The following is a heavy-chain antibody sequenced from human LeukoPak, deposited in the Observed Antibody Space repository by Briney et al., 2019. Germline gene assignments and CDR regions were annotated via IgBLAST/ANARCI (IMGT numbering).Heavy chain of an antibody. V-gene: IGHV3-74*01. Sequence: QPGGSLRLSCAASGFTFNSYWIHWVRQAPGKGLVWVSRINRDGSSTDYADSVKGRFTISRDNAKNALYLQMNSLRVEDTAVYYCARVGSSSVYYYYYYMDVWGKGTTVTVSS. J-gene: IGHJ6*03. D-gene: IGHD6-13*01. CDR3: ARVGSSSVYYYYYYMDV. CDR1: GFTFNSYW. CDR2: INRDGSST.